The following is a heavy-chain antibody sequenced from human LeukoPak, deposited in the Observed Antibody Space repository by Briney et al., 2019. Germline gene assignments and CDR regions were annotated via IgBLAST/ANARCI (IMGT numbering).Heavy chain of an antibody. V-gene: IGHV4-59*01. CDR2: IYYSGST. Sequence: SETLSLTCTVSGGSISSYYWSWIRQPPGKGLEWIGYIYYSGSTNYNPSLKSRVTISVDTSKNQFSLKLSSVTAAVTAVYYCARGGDYDYWGQGTLVTVSS. D-gene: IGHD4-17*01. J-gene: IGHJ4*02. CDR3: ARGGDYDY. CDR1: GGSISSYY.